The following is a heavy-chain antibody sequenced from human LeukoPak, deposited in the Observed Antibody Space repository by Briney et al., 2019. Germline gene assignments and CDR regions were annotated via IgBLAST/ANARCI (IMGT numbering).Heavy chain of an antibody. CDR3: AKEGQRGSYGVYDDYH. D-gene: IGHD5/OR15-5a*01. Sequence: PGRSLRLSCAASGFTFSRDGMHWVRQAPGKGLEWVAVISNDETNKYYTDSVKGRFTISRGNSKNMVYLQMNSLRVEDTAVYYCAKEGQRGSYGVYDDYHWGQGTLVTVSS. CDR2: ISNDETNK. J-gene: IGHJ5*02. V-gene: IGHV3-30*18. CDR1: GFTFSRDG.